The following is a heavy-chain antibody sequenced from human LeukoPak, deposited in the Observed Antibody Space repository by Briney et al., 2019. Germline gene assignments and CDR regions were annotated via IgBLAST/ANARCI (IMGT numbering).Heavy chain of an antibody. V-gene: IGHV3-7*03. D-gene: IGHD3-10*01. CDR3: AKYPIYYYGSGSLDY. CDR2: IKQDGSEK. CDR1: GLTFSSYW. Sequence: PGGSLRLSCAASGLTFSSYWMSWVRQAPGKGLEWVANIKQDGSEKYYVDSVKGRFTISRDNSKNTLYLQMNSLRAEDTAVYYCAKYPIYYYGSGSLDYWGQGTLVTVSS. J-gene: IGHJ4*02.